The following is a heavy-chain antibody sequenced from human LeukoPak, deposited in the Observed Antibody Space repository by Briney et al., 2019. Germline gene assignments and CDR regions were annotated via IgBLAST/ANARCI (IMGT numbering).Heavy chain of an antibody. J-gene: IGHJ5*02. CDR1: GGSFSGYY. Sequence: SETLSLTCAVYGGSFSGYYWSWIRQPPGKGPEWIGEIDHNGGTNYNPSLKSRVTISLDTSENQFSLKLSSVTAADTAVYYCASVGGGTTGGFDPWGQGTLVTVSS. CDR2: IDHNGGT. D-gene: IGHD2-15*01. CDR3: ASVGGGTTGGFDP. V-gene: IGHV4-34*01.